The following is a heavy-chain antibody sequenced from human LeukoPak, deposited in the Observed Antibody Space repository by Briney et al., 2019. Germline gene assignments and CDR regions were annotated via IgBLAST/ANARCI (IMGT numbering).Heavy chain of an antibody. J-gene: IGHJ5*02. D-gene: IGHD6-13*01. CDR3: ARDVPYSSSWYGFDP. Sequence: SQTLSLTCTVSGGSISSGGYYWSWIRQHPGKGLEWIGYIYYSGSTYYNPSLKSRVTISVDTSKNQFSLKLSSVAAADTAVYYCARDVPYSSSWYGFDPWGQGTLVTVSS. V-gene: IGHV4-31*03. CDR2: IYYSGST. CDR1: GGSISSGGYY.